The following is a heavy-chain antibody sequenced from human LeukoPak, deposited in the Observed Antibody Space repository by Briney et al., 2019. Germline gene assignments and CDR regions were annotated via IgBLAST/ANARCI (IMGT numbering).Heavy chain of an antibody. V-gene: IGHV3-53*01. Sequence: GGSLRLSCATSGFVVSHNYMSWVRQAPGKGLEWVSLIYSGGSTYYSDSVKGRFTISRDNSKNTLYLQMNSLTPGDTAVYYCASDKRELGYFDYWGQGTLVTVSS. J-gene: IGHJ4*02. CDR1: GFVVSHNY. CDR2: IYSGGST. D-gene: IGHD1-7*01. CDR3: ASDKRELGYFDY.